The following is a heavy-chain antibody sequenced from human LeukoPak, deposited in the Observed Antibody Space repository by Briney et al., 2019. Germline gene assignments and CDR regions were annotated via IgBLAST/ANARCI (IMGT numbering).Heavy chain of an antibody. CDR1: GFTFSNAW. Sequence: PGGSLRLSCAPSGFTFSNAWLSSVRQAPGKGLEWVGRIKSDGTTDYAAPVKGRFTLSRDVSKATLYLQMNSLKTEDTAIYYCTTVSHFYLGGQGTLVTVSS. CDR2: IKSDGTT. V-gene: IGHV3-15*01. J-gene: IGHJ4*02. D-gene: IGHD2/OR15-2a*01. CDR3: TTVSHFYL.